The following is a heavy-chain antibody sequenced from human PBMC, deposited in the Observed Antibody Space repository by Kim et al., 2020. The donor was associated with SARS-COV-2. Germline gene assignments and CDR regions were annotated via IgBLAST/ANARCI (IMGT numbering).Heavy chain of an antibody. CDR3: ARDPGQYCSSTSCLINWFDP. D-gene: IGHD2-2*01. J-gene: IGHJ5*02. V-gene: IGHV3-33*05. CDR1: GFTFSSYG. CDR2: ISYDGSNK. Sequence: GGSLRLSCAASGFTFSSYGMHWVRQAPGKGLEWVAVISYDGSNKYYADSVKGRFTISRDNSKNTLYLQMNSLRAEDTAVYYCARDPGQYCSSTSCLINWFDPWGQGTLVTVSA.